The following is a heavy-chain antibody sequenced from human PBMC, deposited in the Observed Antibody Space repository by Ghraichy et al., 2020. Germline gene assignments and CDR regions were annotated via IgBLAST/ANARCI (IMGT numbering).Heavy chain of an antibody. D-gene: IGHD6-13*01. V-gene: IGHV3-21*06. J-gene: IGHJ2*01. CDR1: GFTFETYS. CDR2: ISGGSSYI. Sequence: GGSLRLSCAASGFTFETYSMNWVRQAPGKGLEWVASISGGSSYIYYADSVEGRFTISRDNTKNSLFLQMDSLTAEDSAVYYCARDHGSSWSYWNFDLSGRGNMVTVSS. CDR3: ARDHGSSWSYWNFDL.